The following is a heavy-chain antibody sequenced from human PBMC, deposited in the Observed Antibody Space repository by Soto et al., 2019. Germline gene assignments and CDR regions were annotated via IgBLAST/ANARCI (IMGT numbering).Heavy chain of an antibody. J-gene: IGHJ4*02. CDR3: ARVDFWSGSGENFDY. D-gene: IGHD3-3*01. Sequence: SETLSLTCAVYGGSFSGYYWSWIRQPPGKGLEWIGEINHSGSTNYNPSLKSRVTISVDTSKNQFSLKLSSVTAADTAVYYCARVDFWSGSGENFDYWGQGTLVTVSS. V-gene: IGHV4-34*01. CDR1: GGSFSGYY. CDR2: INHSGST.